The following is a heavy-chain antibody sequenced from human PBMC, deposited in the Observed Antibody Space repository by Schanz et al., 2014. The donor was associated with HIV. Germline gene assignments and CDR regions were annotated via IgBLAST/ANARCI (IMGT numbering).Heavy chain of an antibody. CDR1: GFTFSRDG. J-gene: IGHJ5*02. D-gene: IGHD6-19*01. Sequence: QVQLVESGGGVVQPGRSLRLSCAASGFTFSRDGMNWVRQAPGKGLEWVAAMSYDGFSKYYADSVKGRFTISKDNAKTSLYLQMNSLRDEDTAVYYCARDLSSVGSGWYGKWFDPWGQGTLVTVSS. V-gene: IGHV3-30*03. CDR2: MSYDGFSK. CDR3: ARDLSSVGSGWYGKWFDP.